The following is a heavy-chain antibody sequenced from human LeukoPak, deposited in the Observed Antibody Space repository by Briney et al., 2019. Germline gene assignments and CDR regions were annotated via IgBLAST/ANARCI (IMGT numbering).Heavy chain of an antibody. CDR3: AKDRGYSSGWYGY. J-gene: IGHJ4*02. D-gene: IGHD6-19*01. CDR1: GFTFSSYT. Sequence: GGSLRLSCAASGFTFSSYTMNWVRQPPGKGLEWVSNIGTSSTTIYYADSVKGRFTISRDNAKNTLYLQMNSLRAEDTAVYYCAKDRGYSSGWYGYWGQGTLVTVSS. CDR2: IGTSSTTI. V-gene: IGHV3-48*01.